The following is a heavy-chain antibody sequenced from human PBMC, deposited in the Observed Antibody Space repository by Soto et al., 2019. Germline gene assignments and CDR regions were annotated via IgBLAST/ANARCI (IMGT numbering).Heavy chain of an antibody. CDR3: ARDRALELGDY. D-gene: IGHD1-26*01. J-gene: IGHJ4*02. V-gene: IGHV1-18*01. Sequence: QVQLVQSGAEVKKPGASVKVSCKASGYTFTNYGFSWVRQAPGQGLEWMGWINAYNGNTNYARKLQGRVTMTTDTSTSTAYMELRSLRSADTAVYYCARDRALELGDYWGQGTLVTVSS. CDR1: GYTFTNYG. CDR2: INAYNGNT.